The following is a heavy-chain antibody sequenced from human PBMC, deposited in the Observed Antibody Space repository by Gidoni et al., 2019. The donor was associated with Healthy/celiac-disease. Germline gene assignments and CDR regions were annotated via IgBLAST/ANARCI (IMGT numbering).Heavy chain of an antibody. V-gene: IGHV3-66*01. CDR1: GFTVSSNY. D-gene: IGHD3-22*01. J-gene: IGHJ3*02. Sequence: EVQLVESGGGLVQPGGSLRLSCAASGFTVSSNYMSWVRQAPGKGLEWVSVIYSGGSTYYTDSVKGRFTISRDNSKNTLYLQMNSLRAEDTAVYYCARWPHYYDSSGPDAFDIWGQGTMVTVSS. CDR3: ARWPHYYDSSGPDAFDI. CDR2: IYSGGST.